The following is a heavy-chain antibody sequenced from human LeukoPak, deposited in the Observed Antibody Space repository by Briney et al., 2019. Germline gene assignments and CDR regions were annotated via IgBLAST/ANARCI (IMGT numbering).Heavy chain of an antibody. CDR2: ISGSGGST. CDR1: GFTFSSYA. CDR3: AKAPYSNTDFDY. Sequence: GGSLRLSCAASGFTFSSYAMSWVRQAPGKGLEWVSAISGSGGSTYYADSVKGRFTISGDNSKNTLYLQMNSLRAEDTAVYYCAKAPYSNTDFDYWGQGTLVTVSS. J-gene: IGHJ4*02. V-gene: IGHV3-23*01. D-gene: IGHD6-13*01.